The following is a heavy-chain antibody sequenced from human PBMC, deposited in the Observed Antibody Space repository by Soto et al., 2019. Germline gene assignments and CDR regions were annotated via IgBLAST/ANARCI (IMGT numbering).Heavy chain of an antibody. CDR3: AKSGRKGGSGSPFDY. V-gene: IGHV3-23*01. CDR2: ISGSGGST. J-gene: IGHJ4*02. D-gene: IGHD3-22*01. CDR1: AVTVSNHD. Sequence: AWCMRHSHSAAAVTVSNHDMNQVRHSPVKGLEWVSSISGSGGSTYYADSVKGRFTISRDNSKNTLYLQMNSLRAEDTAVYYCAKSGRKGGSGSPFDYWGQGTLVTVSS.